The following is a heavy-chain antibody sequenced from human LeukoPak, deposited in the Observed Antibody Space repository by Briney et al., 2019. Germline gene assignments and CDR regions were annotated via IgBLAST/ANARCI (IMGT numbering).Heavy chain of an antibody. J-gene: IGHJ4*02. V-gene: IGHV5-51*01. CDR2: IYPADSDT. Sequence: GESLKISCKGSGYSFTNYWIGWVRQMPGKGVEWMGIIYPADSDTRYIPSFEGQVTISADRSINTAYLQWSSLKASDTAMYYCARVPGGMTTVPFDYWGQGTLVTVSS. D-gene: IGHD4-11*01. CDR3: ARVPGGMTTVPFDY. CDR1: GYSFTNYW.